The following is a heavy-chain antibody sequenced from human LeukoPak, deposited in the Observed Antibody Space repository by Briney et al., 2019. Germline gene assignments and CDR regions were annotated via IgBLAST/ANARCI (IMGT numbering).Heavy chain of an antibody. J-gene: IGHJ4*02. V-gene: IGHV4-59*08. CDR3: ARYGGSGWVIDK. CDR2: IYYNGAT. D-gene: IGHD6-19*01. CDR1: GGSINSDY. Sequence: SETLSLTCTVSGGSINSDYWTWIRQPPTKGLEWIGYIYYNGATSYNPTLQSRVTMSLDKSKKHFPLKMITVTAADTAVYYCARYGGSGWVIDKWGQGTLVTVSS.